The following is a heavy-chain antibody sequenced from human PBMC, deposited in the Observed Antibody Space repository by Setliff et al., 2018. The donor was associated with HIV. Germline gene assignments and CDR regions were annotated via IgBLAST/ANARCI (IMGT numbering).Heavy chain of an antibody. Sequence: SETLSLTCIVSGDFISSGSYYWTWIRQPAGKGLEWIGHIYTSGSSNYNPSLKSRVSISVDTSKKQVSLKLNSVTAADTAVYYCARELGEYCSGGTCYHHYYFDYWGPGTLVTVSS. CDR2: IYTSGSS. CDR3: ARELGEYCSGGTCYHHYYFDY. CDR1: GDFISSGSYY. V-gene: IGHV4-61*09. J-gene: IGHJ4*02. D-gene: IGHD2-15*01.